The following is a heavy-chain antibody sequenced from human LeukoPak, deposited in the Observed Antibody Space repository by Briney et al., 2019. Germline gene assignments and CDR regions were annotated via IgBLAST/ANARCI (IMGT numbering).Heavy chain of an antibody. J-gene: IGHJ6*02. V-gene: IGHV1-18*01. Sequence: ASVKVSCKASGYTFTSYGISWVRQAPGQGLEWMGWISAYNGDTNYAQKLQGRVTMTTDTSTSTAYMELRSLRSDDTAVYYCARDRGGYEAYGMDVWGQGTPVTVSS. CDR3: ARDRGGYEAYGMDV. CDR2: ISAYNGDT. CDR1: GYTFTSYG. D-gene: IGHD5-12*01.